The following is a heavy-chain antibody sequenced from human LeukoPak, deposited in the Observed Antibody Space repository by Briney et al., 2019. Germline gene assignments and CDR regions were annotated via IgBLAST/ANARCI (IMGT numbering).Heavy chain of an antibody. CDR1: GGTFSGYA. CDR3: AREETLGVKDAFDI. J-gene: IGHJ3*02. D-gene: IGHD1-26*01. CDR2: IIPIFGTA. V-gene: IGHV1-69*05. Sequence: SSVKVSCKASGGTFSGYAISWVRQAPGQGLEWMGRIIPIFGTANYAQKFQGRVTITTDESTSTAYMELSSLRSEDTAVYYCAREETLGVKDAFDIWGQGTMVTVSS.